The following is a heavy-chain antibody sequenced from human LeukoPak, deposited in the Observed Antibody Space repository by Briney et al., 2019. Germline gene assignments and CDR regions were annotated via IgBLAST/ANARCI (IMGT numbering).Heavy chain of an antibody. CDR3: TREAEDLPGVITFLY. V-gene: IGHV1-18*01. CDR1: GYSFTGYG. J-gene: IGHJ4*02. D-gene: IGHD3-22*01. Sequence: ASVKVSYKASGYSFTGYGVSWVRQAPGQGLEWMGWISPYTGNTDYVQDLQGRVIMTADTSTNTVYMGLRSLRSDDTAVYYCTREAEDLPGVITFLYWGQGTLVTVSS. CDR2: ISPYTGNT.